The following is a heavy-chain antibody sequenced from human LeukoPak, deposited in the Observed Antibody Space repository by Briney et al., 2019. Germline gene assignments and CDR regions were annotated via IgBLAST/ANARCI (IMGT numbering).Heavy chain of an antibody. CDR2: IDPSGGST. CDR1: GYTFTSYY. Sequence: GASVKVSCKASGYTFTSYYMHWVRQAPGQGLEWMGIIDPSGGSTSYAQKFQGRVTMTRDMSISTAYMELSRLRSDDTAVYYCARDDILTGSPSDYWGQGTLVTVSS. CDR3: ARDDILTGSPSDY. D-gene: IGHD3-9*01. V-gene: IGHV1-46*01. J-gene: IGHJ4*02.